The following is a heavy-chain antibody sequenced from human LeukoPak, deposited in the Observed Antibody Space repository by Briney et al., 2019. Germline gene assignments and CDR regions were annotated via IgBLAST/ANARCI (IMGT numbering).Heavy chain of an antibody. V-gene: IGHV3-23*01. CDR2: ISGSGGTA. J-gene: IGHJ4*02. CDR3: AREVASGSHDY. Sequence: GGSLRLSCAASGFAFNSYAMSWVRQAPGRGLEWVSAISGSGGTAYFADSVKGRFTISRYNSKNTLYLQMNSLRAEDTAVYYCAREVASGSHDYWGQGTLVTVSS. CDR1: GFAFNSYA. D-gene: IGHD1-26*01.